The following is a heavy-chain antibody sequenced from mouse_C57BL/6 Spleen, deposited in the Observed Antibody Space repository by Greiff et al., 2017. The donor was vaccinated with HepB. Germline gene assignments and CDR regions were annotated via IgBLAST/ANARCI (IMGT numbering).Heavy chain of an antibody. V-gene: IGHV5-12*01. CDR1: GFTFSDYY. D-gene: IGHD2-1*01. J-gene: IGHJ3*01. CDR2: ISNGGGST. Sequence: DVMLVESGGGLVQPGGSLKLSCAASGFTFSDYYMYWVRQTPEKRLEWVAYISNGGGSTYYPDTVKGRFTISRDNAKNTLYLQMSRLKSEDTAMYYCARHDGNGAWFAYWGQGTLVTVSA. CDR3: ARHDGNGAWFAY.